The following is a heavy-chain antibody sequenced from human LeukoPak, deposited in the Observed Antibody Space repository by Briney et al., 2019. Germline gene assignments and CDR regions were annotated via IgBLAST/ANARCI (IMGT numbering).Heavy chain of an antibody. CDR2: IYTSGST. CDR1: GGSISSGSYY. V-gene: IGHV4-61*02. CDR3: AMSGVVVAAGFDY. J-gene: IGHJ4*02. D-gene: IGHD2-15*01. Sequence: PSQTLSLTCTVSGGSISSGSYYWSWIRQPAGKGLEWIGRIYTSGSTNYNPSLKSRVTISIDTSKNKFSLKLSSVTAADTAVYYCAMSGVVVAAGFDYWGQGTLVTVSS.